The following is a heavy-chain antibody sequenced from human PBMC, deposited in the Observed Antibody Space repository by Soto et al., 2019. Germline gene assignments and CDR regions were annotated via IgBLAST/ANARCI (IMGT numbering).Heavy chain of an antibody. J-gene: IGHJ4*02. V-gene: IGHV4-59*02. CDR3: ARGRNWLDY. D-gene: IGHD1-1*01. Sequence: SETLSLTCTVSGGSVSPYYGSWVRQPPGKGLEWIAYIYYDGTTNYNPSLKSRVTISVDTSKNQFSLKLTSVTAADTAVYYCARGRNWLDYWGQGTLVTVSS. CDR2: IYYDGTT. CDR1: GGSVSPYY.